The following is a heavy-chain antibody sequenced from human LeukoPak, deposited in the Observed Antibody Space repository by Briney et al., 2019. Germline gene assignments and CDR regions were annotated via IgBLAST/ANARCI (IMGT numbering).Heavy chain of an antibody. V-gene: IGHV3-7*04. CDR3: ARAVRGTRDTY. Sequence: GGSLSLSCAAPGFRFSSYWMAWVRQAPGKGLEWLASIKQDGSDTYYVDSVRGRFTISRDNAKNSLYLQMNSLRAEDTAVYYCARAVRGTRDTYWGQGTLVTVSS. J-gene: IGHJ4*02. D-gene: IGHD1-26*01. CDR1: GFRFSSYW. CDR2: IKQDGSDT.